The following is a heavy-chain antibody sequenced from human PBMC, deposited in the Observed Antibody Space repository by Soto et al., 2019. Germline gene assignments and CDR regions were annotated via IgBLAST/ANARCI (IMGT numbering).Heavy chain of an antibody. V-gene: IGHV1-69*08. CDR3: ARDCSSSSWVY. J-gene: IGHJ4*02. CDR2: IIPILDIT. Sequence: QVQLVQSGAEVKKPGSSVKVSCKSSGGTFSGYTMNWVRQAPGQGLEWMGRIIPILDITNYPQKFQGRVTITADKATNTTYMELSSLRSDDTAVYYCARDCSSSSWVYLGQGPLVTLSS. D-gene: IGHD6-13*01. CDR1: GGTFSGYT.